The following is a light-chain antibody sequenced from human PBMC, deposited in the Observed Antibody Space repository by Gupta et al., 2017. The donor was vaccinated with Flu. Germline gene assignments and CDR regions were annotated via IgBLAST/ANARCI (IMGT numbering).Light chain of an antibody. V-gene: IGKV1-39*01. CDR3: QQSDSTPYS. CDR2: AAS. J-gene: IGKJ2*03. CDR1: QSITNY. Sequence: DIQMTQSPSSLSASVGDRVTITCRAGQSITNYLNWYQQEPGKAPKLLIYAASSLQSGVPSRFSGSGSGTDFTLTISRLQPEDFATYYCQQSDSTPYSFGQGTKLEIK.